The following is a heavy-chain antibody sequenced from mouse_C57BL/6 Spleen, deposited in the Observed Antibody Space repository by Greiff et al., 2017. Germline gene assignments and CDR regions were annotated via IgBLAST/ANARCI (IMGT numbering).Heavy chain of an antibody. Sequence: EVQLVESGGGLVQPKASLKLSCAASGFSFNTYAMNWVRQAPGKGLEWVARIRSKSNNYATYYADSVKDRFTITRDNSESMLYLQMNNLTTEDTAVYYCVRHDYSLAWFAYWGQGTLVTVSA. D-gene: IGHD2-12*01. CDR3: VRHDYSLAWFAY. J-gene: IGHJ3*01. CDR1: GFSFNTYA. V-gene: IGHV10-1*01. CDR2: IRSKSNNYAT.